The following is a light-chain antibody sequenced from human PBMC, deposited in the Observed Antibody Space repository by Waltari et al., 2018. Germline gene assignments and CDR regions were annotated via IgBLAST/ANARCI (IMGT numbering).Light chain of an antibody. CDR3: QQYNNWPPALT. Sequence: DIQMIQSPSSLSASVGDRVTITCRESQSVTSYVNWYQQKPGKAPKLLIYADFTLHRGVPSRFSGSGSGTDFALTISSLQPEDFATYYCQQYNNWPPALTFGGGTKVEIK. J-gene: IGKJ4*01. V-gene: IGKV1-39*01. CDR2: ADF. CDR1: QSVTSY.